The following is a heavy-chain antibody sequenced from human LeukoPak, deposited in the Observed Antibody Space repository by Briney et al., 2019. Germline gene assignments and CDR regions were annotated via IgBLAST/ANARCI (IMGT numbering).Heavy chain of an antibody. V-gene: IGHV1-46*01. CDR3: TPIFRYSSSSIRFDY. D-gene: IGHD6-13*01. CDR1: GYTFTSYY. Sequence: ASVKVSCKASGYTFTSYYMHWVRQAPGQGLEWMGIINPSGGSTSYAQKFQGRVTMTSDTSTSTVYMELSSLRSEDTAVYYCTPIFRYSSSSIRFDYWGQGTLVTVSS. CDR2: INPSGGST. J-gene: IGHJ4*02.